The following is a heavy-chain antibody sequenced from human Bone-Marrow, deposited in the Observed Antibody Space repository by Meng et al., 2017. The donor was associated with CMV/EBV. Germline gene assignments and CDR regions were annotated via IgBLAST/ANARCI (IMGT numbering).Heavy chain of an antibody. J-gene: IGHJ5*02. Sequence: GSLRLSCAVYGASFSDYYWSWIRQSPGKGLEWIGYSYYSGSTNYNPSLKSRVTISVDTSKNQFSLKLSSVTAADTAVDYCARISNWFDPWGQGTLVTVSS. CDR1: GASFSDYY. CDR2: SYYSGST. CDR3: ARISNWFDP. V-gene: IGHV4-59*01.